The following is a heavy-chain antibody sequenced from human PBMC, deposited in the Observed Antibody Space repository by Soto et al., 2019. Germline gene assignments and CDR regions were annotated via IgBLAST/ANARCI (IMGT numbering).Heavy chain of an antibody. Sequence: QVQLVQSGAEVKKPGASVKVSCKASGYTFTSYGISWVRQAPGQGLEWMGWISAYNGNTNYAQKLQGRVTMTTDTTTSTAYMELRSMRSDDTAMYYCARAPIDFWSGRHDYWGQGPLVTVSS. CDR2: ISAYNGNT. V-gene: IGHV1-18*01. J-gene: IGHJ4*02. CDR3: ARAPIDFWSGRHDY. CDR1: GYTFTSYG. D-gene: IGHD3-3*01.